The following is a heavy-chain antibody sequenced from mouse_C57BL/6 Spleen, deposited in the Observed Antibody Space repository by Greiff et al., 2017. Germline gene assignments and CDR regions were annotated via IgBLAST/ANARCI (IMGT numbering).Heavy chain of an antibody. J-gene: IGHJ2*01. CDR2: INPNNGGT. V-gene: IGHV1-26*01. CDR3: ARREYGNYYFDY. CDR1: GYTFTDYY. Sequence: VQLQQSGPELVKPGASVKISCKASGYTFTDYYMNWVKQSHGKSLEWIGDINPNNGGTSYNQKFKGKATLTVDKSSSTAYMELRSLTSEDSAVYYCARREYGNYYFDYWGQGTTLTVSS. D-gene: IGHD2-1*01.